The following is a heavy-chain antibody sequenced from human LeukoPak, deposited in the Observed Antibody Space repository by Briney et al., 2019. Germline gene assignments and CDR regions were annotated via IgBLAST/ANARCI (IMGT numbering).Heavy chain of an antibody. CDR1: GFTFSSYA. D-gene: IGHD4-17*01. CDR2: ISGSGGST. Sequence: LPGGSLRLSCAASGFTFSSYAMSWVRKAPGKGLEWVSVISGSGGSTYYADSVKGRCTISRDNSKNTQYLQMNSLRAEDTAVYYCAKGVYGTNYYYYGMDVWGQGTTVTVSS. V-gene: IGHV3-23*01. CDR3: AKGVYGTNYYYYGMDV. J-gene: IGHJ6*02.